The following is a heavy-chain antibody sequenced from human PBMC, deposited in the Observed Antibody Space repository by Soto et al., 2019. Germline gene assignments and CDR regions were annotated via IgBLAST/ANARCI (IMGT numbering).Heavy chain of an antibody. D-gene: IGHD3-10*01. CDR2: INPSGGST. J-gene: IGHJ4*02. V-gene: IGHV1-46*01. CDR3: ARGPDYYGSGSQMFSFDY. Sequence: ASVKVSCKASGYTFTSYYMHWVRQAPGQGLERMGIINPSGGSTSYAQKFQGRVTMTRDTSTSTVYMELSSLRSEDTAVYYCARGPDYYGSGSQMFSFDYWGQGTLVTVSS. CDR1: GYTFTSYY.